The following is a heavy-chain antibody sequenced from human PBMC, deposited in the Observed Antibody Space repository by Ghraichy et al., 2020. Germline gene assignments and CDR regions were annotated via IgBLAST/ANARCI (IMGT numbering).Heavy chain of an antibody. D-gene: IGHD2-8*02. CDR3: ARYFCPGGICTGFDY. J-gene: IGHJ4*02. Sequence: SQTLSLTCTVSGGSITTYFWGWIRQPPGKGLEWIGYIHYSGSTNCNPSLKSRITISADTSNNQFSLKLSSVTAVDTAVYYCARYFCPGGICTGFDYWGRGILVTVSS. CDR2: IHYSGST. CDR1: GGSITTYF. V-gene: IGHV4-59*01.